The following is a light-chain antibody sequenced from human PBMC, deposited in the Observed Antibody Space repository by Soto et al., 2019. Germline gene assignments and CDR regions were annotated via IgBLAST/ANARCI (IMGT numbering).Light chain of an antibody. CDR2: DAS. Sequence: EIVLTQSPATLSLSPGERATLSCRASQSVSSYLAWYEQKPGQAPRLLIYDASNRATGIPARFSGRGSETNFTLPIRGLELEDFAVCYCQRRSYWGELTFRGGTKVEIK. V-gene: IGKV3-11*01. J-gene: IGKJ4*01. CDR1: QSVSSY. CDR3: QRRSYWGELT.